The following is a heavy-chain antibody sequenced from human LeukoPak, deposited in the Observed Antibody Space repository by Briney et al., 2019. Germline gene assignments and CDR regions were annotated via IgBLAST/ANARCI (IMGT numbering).Heavy chain of an antibody. V-gene: IGHV3-74*01. Sequence: GGSLRLSCAASGFTFSIYWMHWVRQAPGKGLVWVSRINSDGSSTSYADSVKGRFTISRDNSKNTLYLQMNSLRAEDTAVYYCANPPRGYDSSGYTYYFDYWGQGTLVTVSS. CDR3: ANPPRGYDSSGYTYYFDY. CDR1: GFTFSIYW. CDR2: INSDGSST. J-gene: IGHJ4*02. D-gene: IGHD3-22*01.